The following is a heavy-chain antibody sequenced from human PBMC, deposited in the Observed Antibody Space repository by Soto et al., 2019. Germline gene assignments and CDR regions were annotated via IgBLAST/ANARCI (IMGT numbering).Heavy chain of an antibody. Sequence: SETLSLTCDVYGGSFSGYIWTWIRQTPGKGLQWIGQINHSGSANYNPSLKSRVTISVHTSKSQFSLELSSVTAADTAVYYCARGLISGSHYSGGWYYYDSWGQGTQVT. CDR3: ARGLISGSHYSGGWYYYDS. J-gene: IGHJ4*02. D-gene: IGHD1-26*01. CDR2: INHSGSA. V-gene: IGHV4-34*01. CDR1: GGSFSGYI.